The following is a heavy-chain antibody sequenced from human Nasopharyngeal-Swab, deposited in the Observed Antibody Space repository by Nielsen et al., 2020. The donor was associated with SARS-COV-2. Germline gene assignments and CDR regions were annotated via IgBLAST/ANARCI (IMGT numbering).Heavy chain of an antibody. D-gene: IGHD3-10*01. CDR3: ARVLSSFMVRGVIIKGRAESPFDY. CDR2: INAGNGNT. Sequence: ASVKFSCKASGYTFTSYAMHWVRQAPGQRLEWMGWINAGNGNTKYSQTFQGRVTITRDTSASTAYMELSSLRSEDTAVYYCARVLSSFMVRGVIIKGRAESPFDYWGQGTLVTVSS. V-gene: IGHV1-3*01. CDR1: GYTFTSYA. J-gene: IGHJ4*02.